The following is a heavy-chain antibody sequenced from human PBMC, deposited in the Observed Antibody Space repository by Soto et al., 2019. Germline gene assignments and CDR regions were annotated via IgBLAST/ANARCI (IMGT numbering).Heavy chain of an antibody. Sequence: EVQLVQSGAEVKKPGESLQISCKASGYIFDSHWIGWVRQMPGEELQWMGSIYPDDSDTTYSPSFQGQVTISTDRSTSIVHLQWTSLKASDTATYYCARLGPGSHYNEYHFFYMDVWGKGTTVTVSS. CDR2: IYPDDSDT. CDR3: ARLGPGSHYNEYHFFYMDV. J-gene: IGHJ6*03. D-gene: IGHD3-10*01. V-gene: IGHV5-51*03. CDR1: GYIFDSHW.